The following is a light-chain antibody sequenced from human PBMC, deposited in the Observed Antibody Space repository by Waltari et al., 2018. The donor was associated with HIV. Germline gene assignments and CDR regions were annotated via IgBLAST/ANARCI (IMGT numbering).Light chain of an antibody. CDR2: AAS. Sequence: DIQMTQSPSSVSASVGDRVTTTCRVNQGIGSWLAWYQQQPGKAPKLLIYAASNLQTGVPSRFSGSGSGTDFTLTISSLQPEDFATYYCQQASSFLVTFGGGTKVEIK. CDR3: QQASSFLVT. J-gene: IGKJ4*01. CDR1: QGIGSW. V-gene: IGKV1D-12*01.